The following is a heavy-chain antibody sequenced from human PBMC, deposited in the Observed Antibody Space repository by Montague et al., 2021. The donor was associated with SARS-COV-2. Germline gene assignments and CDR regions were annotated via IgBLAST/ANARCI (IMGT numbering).Heavy chain of an antibody. CDR2: ISYDGTTI. J-gene: IGHJ4*02. Sequence: SLRLSCADSGFSFSNFVMHWVRQAPGKGLEWVSLISYDGTTIYYADSVQDRFTISRDNSKNTLSLQMNSLRPEDTSVFYCGRGGDYDYYGGYWGQGTLVTVSS. CDR3: GRGGDYDYYGGY. D-gene: IGHD4-23*01. CDR1: GFSFSNFV. V-gene: IGHV3-30-3*01.